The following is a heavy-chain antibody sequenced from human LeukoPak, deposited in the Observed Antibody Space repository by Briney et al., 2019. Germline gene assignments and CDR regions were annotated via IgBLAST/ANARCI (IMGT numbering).Heavy chain of an antibody. Sequence: GGSLRLSCAASGFTVSSNYMSWVRQAPGKGLEWVSVIYSGGSTYYADSVKGRFTISRDNSKNTLYLQMNSLRAEDTAVYYCARAGGSYWGVFDYWGQGTLVTVSS. D-gene: IGHD1-26*01. V-gene: IGHV3-53*01. J-gene: IGHJ4*02. CDR2: IYSGGST. CDR3: ARAGGSYWGVFDY. CDR1: GFTVSSNY.